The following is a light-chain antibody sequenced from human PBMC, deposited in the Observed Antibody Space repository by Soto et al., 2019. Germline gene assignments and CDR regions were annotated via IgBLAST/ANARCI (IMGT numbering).Light chain of an antibody. CDR1: QSVYGNY. V-gene: IGKV3-20*01. CDR3: QQYGSSLMYT. CDR2: AAS. J-gene: IGKJ2*01. Sequence: EIVLTQSPGTLSLSPGDRATISCRASQSVYGNYLAWYQQKPGQAPRLLMYAASSRATGIPERFSGSGSGTDFCLTISRLEPEDFAVYYCQQYGSSLMYTFGQGTKLEI.